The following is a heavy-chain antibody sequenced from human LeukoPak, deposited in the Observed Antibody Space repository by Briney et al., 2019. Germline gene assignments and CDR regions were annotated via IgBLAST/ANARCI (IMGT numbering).Heavy chain of an antibody. D-gene: IGHD2-15*01. CDR2: ISYDGSNK. V-gene: IGHV3-30*03. Sequence: GGSLRLSCAASGFIFSSYGMHWVRQAPGKGLEWVAVISYDGSNKYYADSVKGRFTISRDNSKNTQYLQMNSLRAEDTAVYYCAREGCSGGSCYSYFDYWGQGTLVPVSS. CDR1: GFIFSSYG. J-gene: IGHJ4*02. CDR3: AREGCSGGSCYSYFDY.